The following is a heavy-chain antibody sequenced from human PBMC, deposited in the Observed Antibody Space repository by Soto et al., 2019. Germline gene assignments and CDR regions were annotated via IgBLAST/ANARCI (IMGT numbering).Heavy chain of an antibody. Sequence: EVQLVESGGGLVKPGGSLRLSCAASGFTFSSYSMNWVRQAPGKGLEWVSSISSSSSYIYYADSVKGRFTISRDNAKNSLYLQMNSLRAEDTAVYYCARDSLLGVTNNFQHWGQGTLVTVSS. V-gene: IGHV3-21*01. CDR1: GFTFSSYS. D-gene: IGHD2-21*02. CDR2: ISSSSSYI. CDR3: ARDSLLGVTNNFQH. J-gene: IGHJ1*01.